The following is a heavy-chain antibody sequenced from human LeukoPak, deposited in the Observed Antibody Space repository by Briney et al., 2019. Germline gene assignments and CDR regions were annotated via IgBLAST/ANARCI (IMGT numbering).Heavy chain of an antibody. Sequence: ASVKVSCKASGYTFTSYAMHWVRQAPGQRLEWMGWINAGNGNTKYSQKFQGRVTITRDTSASTAYMELSSLRSEDTAVYYCATGSSGYYLVDYWGQGTLVTVSS. CDR1: GYTFTSYA. CDR2: INAGNGNT. V-gene: IGHV1-3*01. D-gene: IGHD3-22*01. J-gene: IGHJ4*02. CDR3: ATGSSGYYLVDY.